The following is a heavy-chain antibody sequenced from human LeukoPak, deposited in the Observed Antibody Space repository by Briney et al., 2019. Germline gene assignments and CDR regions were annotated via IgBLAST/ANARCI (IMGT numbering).Heavy chain of an antibody. V-gene: IGHV3-30*02. CDR1: GFTFSSYG. D-gene: IGHD2-8*01. Sequence: QPGGSLRLSCAASGFTFSSYGMHWVRQAPGKGLEWVAFIRYDGSNKYYADSVKGRFTISRDNSKNTLYLQMNSLRAEDTAVYYCAKDLAQWGYYYYMDVWGKGTTVTISS. CDR3: AKDLAQWGYYYYMDV. CDR2: IRYDGSNK. J-gene: IGHJ6*03.